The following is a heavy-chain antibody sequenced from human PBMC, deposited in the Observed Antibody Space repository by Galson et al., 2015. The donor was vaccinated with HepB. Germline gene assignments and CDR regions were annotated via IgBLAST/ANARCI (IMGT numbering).Heavy chain of an antibody. J-gene: IGHJ4*02. Sequence: SLRLSCAASGSTFSSYGMHWVRQAPGKGLEWVAVIWYDGSNKYYADSVKGRFTISRDNSKNTLYLQMNSLRAEDTAVYYCARGETTVTTMDYWGQGTLVTVSS. V-gene: IGHV3-33*01. CDR1: GSTFSSYG. CDR2: IWYDGSNK. CDR3: ARGETTVTTMDY. D-gene: IGHD4-17*01.